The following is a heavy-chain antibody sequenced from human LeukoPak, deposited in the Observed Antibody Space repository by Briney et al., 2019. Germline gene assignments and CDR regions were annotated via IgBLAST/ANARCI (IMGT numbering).Heavy chain of an antibody. D-gene: IGHD6-19*01. V-gene: IGHV1-46*01. CDR3: AREGVAGDYYYYMDV. Sequence: ASVKVSCKASGYIFTSYYMHWVRQAPGEGLEWMGIINPTGGSTSYAQKFQGRVTMTRDTSTSTVYMELRSLRSDDTAVYYCAREGVAGDYYYYMDVWGKGTTVTISS. CDR2: INPTGGST. CDR1: GYIFTSYY. J-gene: IGHJ6*03.